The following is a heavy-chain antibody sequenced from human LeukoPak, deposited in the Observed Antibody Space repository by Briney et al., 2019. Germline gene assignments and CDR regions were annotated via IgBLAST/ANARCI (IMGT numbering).Heavy chain of an antibody. CDR3: AADPYYYGSGSVENWFGP. J-gene: IGHJ5*02. CDR2: IVVGSGNT. V-gene: IGHV1-58*02. Sequence: GTSVKVSCEASGFTFTSSAMRWVRQARGQRLEWIGWIVVGSGNTNYAQKLQERVTITRDMSTSTAYMELSSLRSEDTAVYYCAADPYYYGSGSVENWFGPWGQGPLVTVSS. D-gene: IGHD3-10*01. CDR1: GFTFTSSA.